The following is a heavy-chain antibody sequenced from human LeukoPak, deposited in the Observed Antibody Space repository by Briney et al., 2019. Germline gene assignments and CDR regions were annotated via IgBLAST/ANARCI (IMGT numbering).Heavy chain of an antibody. J-gene: IGHJ4*02. V-gene: IGHV3-30-3*01. Sequence: PGRSLRLSCAASGFTFSSYAMHWVRQAPGKGLEWVADISYDGSNKFYADSVKGRFTLSRDNSKNTLYLQMNSLRIEDTAVYYCGRGSVGFGELNYWGQGTLVTVSS. CDR2: ISYDGSNK. CDR1: GFTFSSYA. CDR3: GRGSVGFGELNY. D-gene: IGHD3-10*01.